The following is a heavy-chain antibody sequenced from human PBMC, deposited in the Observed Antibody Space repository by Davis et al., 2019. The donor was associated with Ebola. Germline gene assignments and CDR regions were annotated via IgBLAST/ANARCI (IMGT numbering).Heavy chain of an antibody. CDR2: ISYDGSNK. J-gene: IGHJ4*02. Sequence: GGSLRLSCAASGFTFSNYGMHWVRQAPGKGLEWVAVISYDGSNKYYTDSVKGRFTISRDNSKNTLYLQMNSLRAEDTAVYYCARDLSWAGYFDDWGQGTLVTVSS. D-gene: IGHD3-16*01. V-gene: IGHV3-30*03. CDR1: GFTFSNYG. CDR3: ARDLSWAGYFDD.